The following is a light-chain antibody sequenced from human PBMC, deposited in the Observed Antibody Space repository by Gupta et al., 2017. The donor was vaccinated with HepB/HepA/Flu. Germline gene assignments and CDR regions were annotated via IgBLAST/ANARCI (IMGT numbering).Light chain of an antibody. CDR1: QNLLYSSNSKNY. J-gene: IGKJ1*01. CDR2: WAS. V-gene: IGKV4-1*01. Sequence: DIVMTQSPDSLTVSLGERATINCKSSQNLLYSSNSKNYLSWYQQKAGQPPKLLIYWASTRESGVPDRFSGSGSGTDFTLTISSLQAEDVAVYYCQQSYSTPWTFGQGTEVEIK. CDR3: QQSYSTPWT.